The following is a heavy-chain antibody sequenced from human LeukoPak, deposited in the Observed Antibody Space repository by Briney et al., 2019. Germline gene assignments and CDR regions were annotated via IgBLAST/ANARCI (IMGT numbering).Heavy chain of an antibody. CDR1: GFTFSSYS. J-gene: IGHJ4*02. CDR2: ISSSSSYI. CDR3: ARGYRIAVAAPFDY. D-gene: IGHD6-19*01. V-gene: IGHV3-21*01. Sequence: KAGGSLRLSCAASGFTFSSYSMNWVRQAPGKGLEWVSSISSSSSYIYYADSVKGRFTISRDNAKNSLYLQMNSLRAEDTAVYYCARGYRIAVAAPFDYWGQGTLVTVSS.